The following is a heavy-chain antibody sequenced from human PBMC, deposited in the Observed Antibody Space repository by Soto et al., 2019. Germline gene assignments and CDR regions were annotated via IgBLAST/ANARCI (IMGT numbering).Heavy chain of an antibody. CDR3: ARMSGTYDVPDY. J-gene: IGHJ4*02. V-gene: IGHV4-31*03. CDR1: NASITSSGYY. D-gene: IGHD1-26*01. CDR2: IYHSGST. Sequence: QVQLQESGPRLVEASQTLSLTCTVSNASITSSGYYWSWVRHPPGKRLDWIGYIYHSGSTFYSPSLQSRLTMSVDTSKNQFSLTLRSVTAADTAVYHCARMSGTYDVPDYWGQGTLVTVSS.